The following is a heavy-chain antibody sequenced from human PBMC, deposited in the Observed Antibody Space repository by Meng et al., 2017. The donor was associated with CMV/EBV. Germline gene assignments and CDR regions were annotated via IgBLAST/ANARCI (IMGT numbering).Heavy chain of an antibody. D-gene: IGHD2-2*01. CDR1: GFTFSSYG. J-gene: IGHJ6*02. V-gene: IGHV3-33*06. CDR3: AKDLVPGYCSSTSCYLRPYYYYGMDV. CDR2: IWYDGSNK. Sequence: GESLKISCAASGFTFSSYGMHWVRQAPGKGLEWVAVIWYDGSNKYYADSVKGRFPISRDNSKNTLYLQMNSLRAEDTAVYYCAKDLVPGYCSSTSCYLRPYYYYGMDVWGQGTTVTVSS.